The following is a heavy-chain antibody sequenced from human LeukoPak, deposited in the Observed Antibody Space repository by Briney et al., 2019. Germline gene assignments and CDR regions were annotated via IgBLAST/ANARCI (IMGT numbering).Heavy chain of an antibody. CDR3: ARAAVAAPFDY. D-gene: IGHD6-19*01. V-gene: IGHV3-33*01. CDR1: GFTFSSYG. J-gene: IGHJ4*02. CDR2: IWYDGIKK. Sequence: AGGSLRLSCAASGFTFSSYGMHWVRQAPGKGLEWVAVIWYDGIKKYFADSVKGRFSISRDNSKNTVYLQMNSLRAEDTAVYYCARAAVAAPFDYWGQGTLVTVSS.